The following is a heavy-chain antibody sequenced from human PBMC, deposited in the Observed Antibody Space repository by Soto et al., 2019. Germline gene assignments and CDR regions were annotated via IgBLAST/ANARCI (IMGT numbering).Heavy chain of an antibody. J-gene: IGHJ3*02. V-gene: IGHV4-59*01. CDR3: ARYDFWSGNHAFDI. Sequence: SETLSLTCTVSGGSISSYYWSWIRQPPGKGLEWIGYIYYSGSTNYNPSLKSRVTISVDTSKNQFSLKLSSVTAADTAVYYCARYDFWSGNHAFDIWGQGTMVTVSS. CDR1: GGSISSYY. D-gene: IGHD3-3*01. CDR2: IYYSGST.